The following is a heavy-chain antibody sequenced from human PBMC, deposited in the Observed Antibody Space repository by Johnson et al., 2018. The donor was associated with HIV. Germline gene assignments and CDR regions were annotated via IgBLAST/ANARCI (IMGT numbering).Heavy chain of an antibody. J-gene: IGHJ3*02. D-gene: IGHD2-21*01. V-gene: IGHV3-15*01. CDR2: IKSKTEGGTT. CDR1: GFTFSSYW. CDR3: ARDLGVVVVIPRAFDI. Sequence: VQLVESGGGVVQPGRSLRLSCAASGFTFSSYWMSWVRQAPGKGLEWVGRIKSKTEGGTTDYAAPVKGRFTLSRDDSENTLYLQMNSLKTEDTAVYYCARDLGVVVVIPRAFDIWGQGTMVTVSS.